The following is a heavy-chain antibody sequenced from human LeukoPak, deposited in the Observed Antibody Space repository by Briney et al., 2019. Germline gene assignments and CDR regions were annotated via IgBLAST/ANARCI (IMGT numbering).Heavy chain of an antibody. J-gene: IGHJ4*02. D-gene: IGHD2-2*01. V-gene: IGHV3-23*01. CDR2: ISGSGGST. CDR3: AKDRTTTSYFDY. CDR1: GFTFSSYA. Sequence: GGSLRPSCAAAGFTFSSYAMSWVRQAPRKGLEWVSAISGSGGSTYYADSVKGRFTISRDNSKNTLYLQMNSLRVEDTAVYYCAKDRTTTSYFDYWGQGPLVTVSS.